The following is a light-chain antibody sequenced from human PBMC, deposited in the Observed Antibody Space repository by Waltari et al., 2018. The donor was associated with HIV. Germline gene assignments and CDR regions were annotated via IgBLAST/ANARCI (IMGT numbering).Light chain of an antibody. V-gene: IGLV1-47*01. CDR1: SSNIGSNY. Sequence: QSVLTQPPSASGTPGQRVTISCSGSSSNIGSNYVYWYQQLPGTAPKLLIYRNNHRPSGVPDRSSGSKSVTSASLAISGLRSEDEADYYCAAWDDSLSGRVFGGGTKLTVL. CDR2: RNN. CDR3: AAWDDSLSGRV. J-gene: IGLJ2*01.